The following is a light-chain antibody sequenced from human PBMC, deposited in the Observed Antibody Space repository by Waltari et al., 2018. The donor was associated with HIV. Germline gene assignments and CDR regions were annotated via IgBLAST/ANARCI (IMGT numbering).Light chain of an antibody. CDR2: LNSDGSH. Sequence: QIVLTQSPSASASLGASVKFTCTLSSGHSNSDIAWHQQQPEKGPRYLMKLNSDGSHSKGDGIPDRFSGSSSGAERYLTISSLQSEDEADYYCQTWDTGIRVFGGGTKLTVL. CDR1: SGHSNSD. J-gene: IGLJ3*02. V-gene: IGLV4-69*01. CDR3: QTWDTGIRV.